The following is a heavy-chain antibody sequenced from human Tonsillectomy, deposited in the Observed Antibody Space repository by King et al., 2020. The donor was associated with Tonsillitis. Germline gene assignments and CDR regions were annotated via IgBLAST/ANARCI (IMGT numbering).Heavy chain of an antibody. D-gene: IGHD3-10*01. Sequence: TLKESGPTLVKPTQTLTLTCTFSGFSLSAGAVGVGWIRQPPGKALEWLALIYWDDDKRYSPSLKSRLTITKDTSKNQVVLTMTNMDPVDTATYYCLCGVRGRGARSFDYWGQGTLVTVSS. CDR2: IYWDDDK. V-gene: IGHV2-5*02. CDR1: GFSLSAGAVG. CDR3: LCGVRGRGARSFDY. J-gene: IGHJ4*02.